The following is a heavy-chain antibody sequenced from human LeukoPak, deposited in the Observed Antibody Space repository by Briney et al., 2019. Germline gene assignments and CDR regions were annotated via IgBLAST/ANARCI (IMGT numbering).Heavy chain of an antibody. CDR2: INHSGST. Sequence: SETLSLTCAVYGGSFSGYYWSWIRQPPGKGLEWIGEINHSGSTNYNPSLKSRVTISVDTSKNQFSLKLSSVTAADTAVYYCARGPNRVSPTYYDFWSGYPQKNYYYYYMDVWGKGTTVTVSS. CDR1: GGSFSGYY. J-gene: IGHJ6*03. CDR3: ARGPNRVSPTYYDFWSGYPQKNYYYYYMDV. D-gene: IGHD3-3*01. V-gene: IGHV4-34*01.